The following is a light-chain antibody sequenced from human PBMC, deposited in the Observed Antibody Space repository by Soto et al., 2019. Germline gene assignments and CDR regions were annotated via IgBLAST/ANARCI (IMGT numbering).Light chain of an antibody. CDR1: EIISRH. J-gene: IGKJ5*01. CDR3: QQDYSTLAT. Sequence: DIQMAQPPPSLSASVGDRVTITCRAVEIISRHLNWYQQKPGRAPDLLIYAASTLQNGVPSRFTGSGSGTEFTLTITGLQLEDFATYYCQQDYSTLATFGQGTRLEIK. CDR2: AAS. V-gene: IGKV1-39*01.